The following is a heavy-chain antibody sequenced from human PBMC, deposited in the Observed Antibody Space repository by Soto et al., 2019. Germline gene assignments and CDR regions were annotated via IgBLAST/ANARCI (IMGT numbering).Heavy chain of an antibody. V-gene: IGHV1-46*01. CDR2: INPSGGIT. CDR3: AGGISTTRYYYYYGMDV. J-gene: IGHJ6*02. D-gene: IGHD2-2*01. Sequence: EASVKVSCKASGYTLTSYYLHWVRQAPGQGPEWMGIINPSGGITNDAQKFQDRVTMTSDTSTSTVYMELSSLRSEDTAVYYCAGGISTTRYYYYYGMDVWGQGTTVTVSS. CDR1: GYTLTSYY.